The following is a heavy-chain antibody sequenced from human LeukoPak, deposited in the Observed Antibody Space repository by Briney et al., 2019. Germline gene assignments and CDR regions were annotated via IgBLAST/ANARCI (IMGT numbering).Heavy chain of an antibody. CDR2: IYYSGST. Sequence: PSETLSLTCTVSGGSISSYYWSWIRQPPGKGLEWIGYIYYSGSTNYNPSLKSRVTISVDTSKNQFSLKLSSVTAADTAVYYCARGGSSWNYYYYYYMDVWGKGTTVTVSS. J-gene: IGHJ6*03. V-gene: IGHV4-59*12. CDR1: GGSISSYY. CDR3: ARGGSSWNYYYYYYMDV. D-gene: IGHD6-13*01.